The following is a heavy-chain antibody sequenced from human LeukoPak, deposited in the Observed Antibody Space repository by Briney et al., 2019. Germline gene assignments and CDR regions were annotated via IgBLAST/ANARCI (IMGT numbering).Heavy chain of an antibody. Sequence: ASVKVCCKASGYTFTSYGISWVRQAPGQGLEWMGWNSAYNGNTNYAQKLQGRVTMTTDTSTSTAYMELRSLRSDDTAVYYCARDAHQIAGHYYYYGMDVWGQGTTVTASS. J-gene: IGHJ6*02. CDR2: NSAYNGNT. V-gene: IGHV1-18*01. D-gene: IGHD6-13*01. CDR3: ARDAHQIAGHYYYYGMDV. CDR1: GYTFTSYG.